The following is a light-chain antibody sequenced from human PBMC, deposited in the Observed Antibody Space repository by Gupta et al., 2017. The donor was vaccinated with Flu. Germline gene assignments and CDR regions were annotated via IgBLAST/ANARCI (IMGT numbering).Light chain of an antibody. Sequence: ELLFSQSPGTLSLSPGERATLSCRVSQSVSSSYLAWYQQKPGQAPRLLIYGASSRATGIPDRFSGSGSGTDFTLTISRLEPEDFAVYYCQQYYSHRGTFGQGTKVEIK. J-gene: IGKJ1*01. CDR3: QQYYSHRGT. CDR1: QSVSSSY. V-gene: IGKV3-20*01. CDR2: GAS.